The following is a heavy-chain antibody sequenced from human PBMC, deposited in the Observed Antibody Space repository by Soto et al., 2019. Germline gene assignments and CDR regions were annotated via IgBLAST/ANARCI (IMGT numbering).Heavy chain of an antibody. V-gene: IGHV3-23*01. D-gene: IGHD2-15*01. CDR2: ISGSGGST. Sequence: PGGSLRLSCAASGFTFSSYAMSWVRQSPGKGLEWVSTISGSGGSTYYADSVKGRFTISRDNSKNTLYLQMNSLRAEDTAVYYCAKDLGYCSGGSCPLVFDYWGQGTLVTVSS. CDR1: GFTFSSYA. J-gene: IGHJ4*02. CDR3: AKDLGYCSGGSCPLVFDY.